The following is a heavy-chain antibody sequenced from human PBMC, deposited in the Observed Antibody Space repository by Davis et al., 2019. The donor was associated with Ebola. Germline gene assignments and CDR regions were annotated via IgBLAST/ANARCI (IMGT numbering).Heavy chain of an antibody. D-gene: IGHD2-15*01. J-gene: IGHJ5*02. CDR3: ARVGCSGGSCYQGWFDP. Sequence: MPSETLSLTCAVSGGSISSSNWWRWVRQPPGKGLEWIGEIYHSGSTNYNPSLKSRVTISVDKSKNQFSLKLSSVTAADTAVYYCARVGCSGGSCYQGWFDPWGQGTLVTVSS. V-gene: IGHV4-4*02. CDR2: IYHSGST. CDR1: GGSISSSNW.